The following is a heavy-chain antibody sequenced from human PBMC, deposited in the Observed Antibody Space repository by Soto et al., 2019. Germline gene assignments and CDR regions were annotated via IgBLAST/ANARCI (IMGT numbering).Heavy chain of an antibody. CDR3: ARDIRPHYYGSGSRYGMDV. V-gene: IGHV4-61*01. D-gene: IGHD3-10*01. J-gene: IGHJ6*02. Sequence: PSETLSLTCNVSGGSVSSRTYCWSWIRQPPGKGLEWIGYIYNSVITNYNPSLKSRVTISVDTSKNQFSLKLTSVTAADTAVYYCARDIRPHYYGSGSRYGMDVWGQGTTVTVS. CDR1: GGSVSSRTYC. CDR2: IYNSVIT.